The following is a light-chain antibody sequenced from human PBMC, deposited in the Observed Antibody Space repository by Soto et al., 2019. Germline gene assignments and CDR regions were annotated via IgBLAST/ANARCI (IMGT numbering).Light chain of an antibody. CDR3: QQYGNSWT. CDR2: GAS. V-gene: IGKV3-20*01. CDR1: QSVDSN. Sequence: EIVMTQSPGTLSVSTGEGATLSCRASQSVDSNLAWYQQKPGQAPRLLIYGASSRATGIPERFSGSGSGTDFTLTISRLEPEDFAVYYCQQYGNSWTFGQGTKVDI. J-gene: IGKJ1*01.